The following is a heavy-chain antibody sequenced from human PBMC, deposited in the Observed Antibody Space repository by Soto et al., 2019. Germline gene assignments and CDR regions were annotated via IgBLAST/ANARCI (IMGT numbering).Heavy chain of an antibody. CDR3: XRXLXXXVPAAMRGYYYGMDV. J-gene: IGHJ6*02. CDR1: GYTFTSYG. D-gene: IGHD2-2*01. CDR2: ISAYNGNT. Sequence: QVQLVQSGAEVKKPGASVKVSCKASGYTFTSYGISWVRQAPGQGLEWMGWISAYNGNTNYAQKLQGRVTMTTDTSTSTAYMELRSLXSDDTAVYYCXRXLXXXVPAAMRGYYYGMDVWGQGTTVTVSS. V-gene: IGHV1-18*01.